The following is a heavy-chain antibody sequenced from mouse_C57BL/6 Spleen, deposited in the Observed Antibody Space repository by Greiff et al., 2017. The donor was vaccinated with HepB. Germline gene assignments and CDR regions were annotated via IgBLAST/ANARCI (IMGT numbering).Heavy chain of an antibody. V-gene: IGHV1-18*01. CDR2: INPNNGGT. CDR1: GYTFTDYN. Sequence: EVQLQQSGPELVKPGASVKIPCTASGYTFTDYNMDWVKQSHGKSLEWIGDINPNNGGTIYNQKFKGKATLTVDKSSSTAYMELRSLTSEDTAVYYCARGDQGWFDDWGQGTTLTVSS. CDR3: ARGDQGWFDD. D-gene: IGHD1-1*02. J-gene: IGHJ2*01.